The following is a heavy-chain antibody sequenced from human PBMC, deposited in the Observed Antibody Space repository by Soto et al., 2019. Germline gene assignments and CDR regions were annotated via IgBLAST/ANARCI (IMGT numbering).Heavy chain of an antibody. V-gene: IGHV3-30*18. CDR3: AKESTVRTAREIDW. CDR1: GFTFSSYG. D-gene: IGHD4-17*01. J-gene: IGHJ4*02. Sequence: QVQLVESGGGVVQPGRSLRLSCAASGFTFSSYGMHWVRQAPGTGLEWVAVISFDGNTKYYADSVKGRFTISRDNSKNTLYLQMNGLRVEDTAVYFCAKESTVRTAREIDWWGQGTLVTVSA. CDR2: ISFDGNTK.